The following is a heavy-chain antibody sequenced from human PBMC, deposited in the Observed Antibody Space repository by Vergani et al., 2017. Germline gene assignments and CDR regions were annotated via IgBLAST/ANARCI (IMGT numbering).Heavy chain of an antibody. Sequence: EVQLVESGGGLVKPGGSLTLSCAASGFMFNNYNLNWVRQVPGKGLEWVSTISTRSSYTHYADSVRGRFTISRDDAQNSLYLQMNSLRAEDTALYYCAKDHYDFWSGYPNLSPFDLWGRGTLVTVSS. CDR3: AKDHYDFWSGYPNLSPFDL. J-gene: IGHJ2*01. CDR1: GFMFNNYN. D-gene: IGHD3-3*01. V-gene: IGHV3-21*04. CDR2: ISTRSSYT.